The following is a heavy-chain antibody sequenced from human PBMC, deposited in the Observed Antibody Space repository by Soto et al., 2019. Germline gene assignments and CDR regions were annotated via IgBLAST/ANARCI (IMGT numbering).Heavy chain of an antibody. Sequence: QVQLVESGGGVVQPGRSLRLSCAASGFSLSNYGMHWVRQAPGKGLEWVAVISYHGRDENYADSVKGRFIISRDSSKNTLYLHMSSLRPEDTAVYYCVKAHLMNTITTGGYWGLGTLVSVSS. CDR3: VKAHLMNTITTGGY. CDR1: GFSLSNYG. V-gene: IGHV3-30*18. CDR2: ISYHGRDE. J-gene: IGHJ4*02. D-gene: IGHD3-22*01.